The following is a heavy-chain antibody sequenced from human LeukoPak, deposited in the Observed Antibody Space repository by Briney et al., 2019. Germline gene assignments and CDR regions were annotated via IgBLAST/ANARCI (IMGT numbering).Heavy chain of an antibody. Sequence: GGSLRLSCAASGFTFSSYAMSWVRQAPGKGLEWVSAISGSGGSTYYADSVKGGFTISRDNSKNTLYLQMNSLRAEDTAVYYCAKAPITMVRGVIPNFDYWGQGTLDTVSS. CDR2: ISGSGGST. J-gene: IGHJ4*02. CDR3: AKAPITMVRGVIPNFDY. CDR1: GFTFSSYA. V-gene: IGHV3-23*01. D-gene: IGHD3-10*01.